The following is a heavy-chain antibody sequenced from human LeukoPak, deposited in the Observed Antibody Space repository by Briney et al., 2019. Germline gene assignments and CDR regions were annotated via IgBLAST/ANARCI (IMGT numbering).Heavy chain of an antibody. CDR2: ISSSGDST. CDR3: AKGRHGYIFYFDY. J-gene: IGHJ4*02. Sequence: GGSLRLSCAASGFTFSSYAMSWVRQAPGKGLEWVSGISSSGDSTYYADSVKGRFTISRDTSKNALYLQMNSLRAEDTAVYHCAKGRHGYIFYFDYWGQGTVVTVSS. CDR1: GFTFSSYA. D-gene: IGHD5-18*01. V-gene: IGHV3-23*01.